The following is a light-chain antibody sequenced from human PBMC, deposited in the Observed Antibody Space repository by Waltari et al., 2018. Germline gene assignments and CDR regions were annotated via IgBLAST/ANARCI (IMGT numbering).Light chain of an antibody. J-gene: IGLJ2*01. Sequence: QSALTQPPSASGSPGQSVTISCTGTSGDIGGYDYVSWYQQHPGKAPKLMIYEVSKRPSGVPDRFAGSKSGNTASLTVSGLRAEDEADYYCSSYAGSNNLGVFGGGTKLTVL. CDR3: SSYAGSNNLGV. CDR2: EVS. V-gene: IGLV2-8*01. CDR1: SGDIGGYDY.